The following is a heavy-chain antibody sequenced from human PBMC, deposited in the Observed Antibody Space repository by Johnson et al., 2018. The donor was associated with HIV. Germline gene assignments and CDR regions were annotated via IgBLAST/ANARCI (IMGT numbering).Heavy chain of an antibody. J-gene: IGHJ3*02. CDR1: GFTFSDYY. CDR2: ISSSGTTI. CDR3: AKPQWVSSGAFDI. V-gene: IGHV3-11*04. Sequence: QVQLVESGGGLVKPGGSLRLSCAASGFTFSDYYMTWIRQAPGKGLEWVSYISSSGTTIYYTDSVKGRFTVSRDNAKNSLYLQMNSLTAEDTAVYYCAKPQWVSSGAFDIWGQGTMVTVSS. D-gene: IGHD3-3*01.